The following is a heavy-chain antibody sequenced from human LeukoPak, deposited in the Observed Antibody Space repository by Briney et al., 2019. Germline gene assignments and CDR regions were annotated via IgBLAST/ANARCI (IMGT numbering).Heavy chain of an antibody. CDR3: ARGRSGDSSSWYYYCYGMDV. J-gene: IGHJ6*02. D-gene: IGHD6-13*01. V-gene: IGHV1-8*01. Sequence: ASVTVSCKASGYTFTSYDINWVRQATGQGLEWMGWMNPTSGNTGYAQKFQGRVTMTRNTSISTAYMELSSLRSEDTAVYYCARGRSGDSSSWYYYCYGMDVWGQGTTVTVSS. CDR2: MNPTSGNT. CDR1: GYTFTSYD.